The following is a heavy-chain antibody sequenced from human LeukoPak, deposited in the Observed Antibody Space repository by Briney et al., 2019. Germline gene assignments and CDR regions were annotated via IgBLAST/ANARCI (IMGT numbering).Heavy chain of an antibody. CDR2: IRYDGSNK. Sequence: GGSLRLSCAASGLTFSSYGMHWVRQAPGKGLEWVAFIRYDGSNKYYADSVKGRFTISRDNSKNTMYLQMNCLRAEDTAVYYCAKDHGGSYSESFDYWGQGTLVTVSS. CDR3: AKDHGGSYSESFDY. CDR1: GLTFSSYG. J-gene: IGHJ4*02. V-gene: IGHV3-30*02. D-gene: IGHD1-26*01.